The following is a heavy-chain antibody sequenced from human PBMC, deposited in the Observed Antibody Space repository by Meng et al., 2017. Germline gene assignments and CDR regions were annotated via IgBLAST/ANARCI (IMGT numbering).Heavy chain of an antibody. CDR3: ASGWSMFQT. D-gene: IGHD3-10*02. CDR2: TYYRSKWYN. J-gene: IGHJ4*02. CDR1: GDPVSSDRGA. Sequence: HLQQSAPALMKPWQTLSPTCAISGDPVSSDRGAWNWISQSPSRGLEWLGRTYYRSKWYNDFAVSVKSRIIINPDPSKNHFSLQLNSVTPEETAVYYCASGWSMFQTWGQGTRVTVSS. V-gene: IGHV6-1*01.